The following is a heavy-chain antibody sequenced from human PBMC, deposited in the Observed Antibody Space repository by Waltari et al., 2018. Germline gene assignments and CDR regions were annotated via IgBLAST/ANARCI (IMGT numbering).Heavy chain of an antibody. CDR1: GFSLSSIGVG. CDR3: AHRGIVKNDVFDA. V-gene: IGHV2-5*01. D-gene: IGHD2-15*01. Sequence: QITLNESGPALVKPTQTLTLTCTFSGFSLSSIGVGVGWIRRPPGKPLEWLALIYWNDNKRYTPSLESRLTITKDTSKNQVVLTVTDMDPVDTATYYCAHRGIVKNDVFDAWGQGTMVTVSS. J-gene: IGHJ3*01. CDR2: IYWNDNK.